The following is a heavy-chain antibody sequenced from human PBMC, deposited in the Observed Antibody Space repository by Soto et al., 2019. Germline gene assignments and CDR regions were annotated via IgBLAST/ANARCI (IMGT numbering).Heavy chain of an antibody. V-gene: IGHV4-59*01. Sequence: ETLSLTCTVSGGSISSYYWSWIRQPPGKGLEWIGYIYYSGSTNYNPSLKSRVTISVDTSKNQFSLKLSSVTAADTAVYYCARLWFGERYNWFDPWGQGTLVTVSS. J-gene: IGHJ5*02. D-gene: IGHD3-10*01. CDR1: GGSISSYY. CDR2: IYYSGST. CDR3: ARLWFGERYNWFDP.